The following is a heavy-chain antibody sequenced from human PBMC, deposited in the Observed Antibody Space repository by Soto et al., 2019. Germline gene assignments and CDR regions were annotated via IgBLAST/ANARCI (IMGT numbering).Heavy chain of an antibody. CDR3: AKDLVVAGTLGFDY. D-gene: IGHD2-15*01. Sequence: EVQLLESGGGLVQPGGSLRLSCAASGFTFSSYAMSWVRQAPGKGLEWVSAISGSGGSTYYADSVKGRFTISRDNSKNTLYLPMNILRAEDTAVYYCAKDLVVAGTLGFDYWGQGTLVTVSS. CDR1: GFTFSSYA. CDR2: ISGSGGST. J-gene: IGHJ4*02. V-gene: IGHV3-23*01.